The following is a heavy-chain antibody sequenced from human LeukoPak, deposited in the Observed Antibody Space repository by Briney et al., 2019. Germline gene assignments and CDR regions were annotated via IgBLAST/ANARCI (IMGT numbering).Heavy chain of an antibody. CDR3: ARSLIAARLQFDY. V-gene: IGHV3-21*01. D-gene: IGHD6-6*01. CDR1: GFTFSSYS. J-gene: IGHJ4*02. CDR2: ISSSSSYI. Sequence: KSGGSLRLSCAASGFTFSSYSMNWVRQAPGKGLEWVSSISSSSSYIYYADSVKGRFTISRDNAKNSLYLQMNSLRAEDTAVYYCARSLIAARLQFDYWGQGTLVTVSS.